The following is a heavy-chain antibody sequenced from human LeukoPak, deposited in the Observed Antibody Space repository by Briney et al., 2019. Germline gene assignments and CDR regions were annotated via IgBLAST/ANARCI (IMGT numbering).Heavy chain of an antibody. Sequence: GGSLRLSCAASRFIFSSYAMSWVRQAPGKGLEWVSTISGSGGSRYYADSVKGRFTISRDNAKNTLYLQMNSLRVEDTALFYCTKDPLYDSSGYYYDGTFDIWGQGTMVTVSS. J-gene: IGHJ3*02. CDR1: RFIFSSYA. V-gene: IGHV3-23*01. D-gene: IGHD3-22*01. CDR2: ISGSGGSR. CDR3: TKDPLYDSSGYYYDGTFDI.